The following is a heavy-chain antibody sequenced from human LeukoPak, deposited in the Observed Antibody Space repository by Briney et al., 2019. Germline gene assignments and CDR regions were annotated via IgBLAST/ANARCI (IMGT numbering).Heavy chain of an antibody. J-gene: IGHJ4*02. V-gene: IGHV3-23*01. Sequence: GGSLRLSCAASGFTFGSYAMSWVRQAPGKGLEWVSGISGSGGSTYYADPVKGRFTISRDNSKNTLYLQMNSLRVEDTAIYYCAKDGAKHGGTTYFFDYWGQGTLATVSS. CDR3: AKDGAKHGGTTYFFDY. D-gene: IGHD4-23*01. CDR1: GFTFGSYA. CDR2: ISGSGGST.